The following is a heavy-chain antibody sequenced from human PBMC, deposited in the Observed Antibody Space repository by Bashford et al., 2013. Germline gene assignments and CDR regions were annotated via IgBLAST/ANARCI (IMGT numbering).Heavy chain of an antibody. CDR2: IYTSGST. CDR1: GGSISSYY. CDR3: ASNPGSVSGGNTKKFYYYYGMDV. Sequence: SETLSLTCTVSGGSISSYYWSWIRQPAGKGLEWIGRIYTSGSTNYNPSLKSRVTMSVDTSKNQFSLKLSSVTAADTAVYYCASNPGSVSGGNTKKFYYYYGMDVWAEGTTVTVSS. V-gene: IGHV4-4*07. D-gene: IGHD4-23*01. J-gene: IGHJ6*04.